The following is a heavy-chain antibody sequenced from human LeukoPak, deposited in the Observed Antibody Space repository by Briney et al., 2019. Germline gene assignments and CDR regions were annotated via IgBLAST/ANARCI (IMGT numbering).Heavy chain of an antibody. Sequence: GGSLRLSCAASGFTFSNYAMSWVRQAPGKGLEWVSTISGSGGSTFYADSVKGRFTISRDNSRNTLYLQTNSLRAEDTAIYYCAKDDYSYYAMDVWGRGTTVTVSS. V-gene: IGHV3-23*01. CDR3: AKDDYSYYAMDV. CDR2: ISGSGGST. CDR1: GFTFSNYA. J-gene: IGHJ6*02.